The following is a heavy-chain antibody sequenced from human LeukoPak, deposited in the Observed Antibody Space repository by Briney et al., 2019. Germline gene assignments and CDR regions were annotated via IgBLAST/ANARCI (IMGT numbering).Heavy chain of an antibody. CDR2: IHSDGSST. J-gene: IGHJ3*02. Sequence: GGSLRLSCAPSGFTFSSYWMHWVRQAPGKGLVWVSRIHSDGSSTSYADSVKGRFTISRDNAKNTLYLQMNSLRAEDTAVYYCARNYGHNRRYIWGQGTMVTVSS. D-gene: IGHD1-14*01. CDR3: ARNYGHNRRYI. CDR1: GFTFSSYW. V-gene: IGHV3-74*01.